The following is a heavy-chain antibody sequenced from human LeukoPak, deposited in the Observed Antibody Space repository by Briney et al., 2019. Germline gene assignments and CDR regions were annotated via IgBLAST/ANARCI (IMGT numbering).Heavy chain of an antibody. J-gene: IGHJ5*02. V-gene: IGHV4-61*02. CDR2: IYTSGST. CDR3: ARAGYYDSSGYMYNWFDP. CDR1: GGSISSGSYY. Sequence: PSQTLSLTCTVSGGSISSGSYYWSWIRQPAGKGLEWIGRIYTSGSTNYNPSLKSRVTISVDTSKNQLSLKLSSVTAADTAVYYCARAGYYDSSGYMYNWFDPWGQGTLVTVSS. D-gene: IGHD3-22*01.